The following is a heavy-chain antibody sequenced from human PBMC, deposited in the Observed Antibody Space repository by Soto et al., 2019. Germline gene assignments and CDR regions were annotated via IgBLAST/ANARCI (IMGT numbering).Heavy chain of an antibody. J-gene: IGHJ6*02. CDR3: AKTMGDCSGGTCYGAYSMDV. V-gene: IGHV3-23*01. CDR1: GFTFTTYA. Sequence: EVQLLESGGGLVQPGESLRLSCAASGFTFTTYAMFWVRQAPGKGLEWVSGVSASGGSTYAADSVKGRFTISRDNSKNTVHLQMNSLRADDTAVYYCAKTMGDCSGGTCYGAYSMDVCGQGITVTVSS. CDR2: VSASGGST. D-gene: IGHD2-15*01.